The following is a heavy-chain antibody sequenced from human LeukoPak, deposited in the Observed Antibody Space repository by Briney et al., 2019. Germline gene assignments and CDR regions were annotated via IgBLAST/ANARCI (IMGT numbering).Heavy chain of an antibody. J-gene: IGHJ4*02. CDR3: ARDRDNWNDSPFDY. V-gene: IGHV4-39*07. Sequence: SETLSLTCTVSGGSISSSSYYWGWTRQPPGKGLEWIGSIYYSGSTYYNPSLKSRVTISVDTSKNQFSLKLSSVTAADTAVYYCARDRDNWNDSPFDYWGQGTLVTVSS. CDR2: IYYSGST. CDR1: GGSISSSSYY. D-gene: IGHD1-1*01.